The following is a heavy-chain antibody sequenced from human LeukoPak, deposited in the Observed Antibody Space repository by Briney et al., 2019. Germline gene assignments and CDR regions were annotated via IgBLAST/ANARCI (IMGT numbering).Heavy chain of an antibody. CDR2: IYTSGST. Sequence: QPSETLSLTCTVSGGSISSYYWSWIRQPAGKGLEWIGRIYTSGSTNYNLSLKSRVTMSVDTSKNQFSLKLSTVTAADTAVYYCARDNYSGYVGWFDPWGQGTLVTVSS. CDR1: GGSISSYY. J-gene: IGHJ5*02. D-gene: IGHD5-12*01. V-gene: IGHV4-4*07. CDR3: ARDNYSGYVGWFDP.